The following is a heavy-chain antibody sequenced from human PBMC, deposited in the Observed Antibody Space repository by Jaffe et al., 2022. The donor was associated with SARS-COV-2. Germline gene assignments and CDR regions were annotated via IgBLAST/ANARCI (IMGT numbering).Heavy chain of an antibody. D-gene: IGHD7-27*01. V-gene: IGHV6-1*01. Sequence: QVQLQQSGPGLVKPSQTLSLTCAISGDSVSSNSAAWNWIRQSPSRGLEWLGRTYYRSKWYNDYAVSVKSRITINPDTSKNQFSLQLNSVTPEDTAVYYCASQARGYNWGSAYYYYYMDVWGKGTTVTVSS. J-gene: IGHJ6*03. CDR2: TYYRSKWYN. CDR3: ASQARGYNWGSAYYYYYMDV. CDR1: GDSVSSNSAA.